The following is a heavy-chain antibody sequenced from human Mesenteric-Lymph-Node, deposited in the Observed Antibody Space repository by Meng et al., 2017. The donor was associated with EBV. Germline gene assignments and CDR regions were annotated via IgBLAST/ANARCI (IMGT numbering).Heavy chain of an antibody. J-gene: IGHJ5*02. CDR2: IFNSGST. D-gene: IGHD2/OR15-2a*01. V-gene: IGHV4-61*01. CDR1: GDSVSSTRCY. CDR3: ARVSGPYYSPWFDP. Sequence: VPLKESAPGLVKPSETLSLTCTVSGDSVSSTRCYWSWIRQPPGRGLEWIGYIFNSGSTNYNPSLRSRATISVDTSRNQFSPTLNSVTAADTAVYYCARVSGPYYSPWFDPWGQGSLVTVSS.